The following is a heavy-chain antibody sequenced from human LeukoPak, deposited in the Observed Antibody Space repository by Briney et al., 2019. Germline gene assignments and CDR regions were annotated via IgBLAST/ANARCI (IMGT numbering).Heavy chain of an antibody. V-gene: IGHV4-61*08. CDR2: IYYSGST. J-gene: IGHJ3*02. Sequence: SETLSLTCTVSGGSVSSGGYYWRWIRQPPGKGLEWIGYIYYSGSTNYNPSLKSRVTISVDTSKNQFSLKLSSVTAADTAVYYCARGSGGVYGEAFDIWGQGTMVTVSS. CDR3: ARGSGGVYGEAFDI. D-gene: IGHD5/OR15-5a*01. CDR1: GGSVSSGGYY.